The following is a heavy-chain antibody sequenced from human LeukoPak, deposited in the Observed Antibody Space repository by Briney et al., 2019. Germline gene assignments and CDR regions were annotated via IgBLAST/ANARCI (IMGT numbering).Heavy chain of an antibody. J-gene: IGHJ5*01. CDR2: IQPRDSET. Sequence: GESLKISCKGSGYSFPTYWIAWVRQVPGEGPEWMGIIQPRDSETKYSPSFQGQVTISVDKSISTAYLQWSSLKASDTAIYYCARPAARSSLSTFDFWGQGTLVTVSS. CDR3: ARPAARSSLSTFDF. D-gene: IGHD6-6*01. V-gene: IGHV5-51*01. CDR1: GYSFPTYW.